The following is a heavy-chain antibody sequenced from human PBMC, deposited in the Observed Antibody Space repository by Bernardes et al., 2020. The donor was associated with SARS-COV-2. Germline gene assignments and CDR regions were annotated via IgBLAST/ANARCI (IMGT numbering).Heavy chain of an antibody. D-gene: IGHD3-3*01. J-gene: IGHJ6*02. CDR2: IYYSGST. CDR1: GGSISSYY. CDR3: ARQDIGAIFGVVITPAGMDV. V-gene: IGHV4-59*08. Sequence: TGSLTCTVSGGSISSYYWSWIRQPPGKGLEWIGYIYYSGSTNYNPSLKSRVTISVDTSKNQFSLKLSSVTAADTAVYYCARQDIGAIFGVVITPAGMDVWGQGTTVTVSS.